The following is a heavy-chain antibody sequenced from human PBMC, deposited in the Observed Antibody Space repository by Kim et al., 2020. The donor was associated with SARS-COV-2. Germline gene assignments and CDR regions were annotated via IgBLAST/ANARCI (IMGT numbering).Heavy chain of an antibody. CDR2: IWYDGRDK. J-gene: IGHJ4*02. D-gene: IGHD3-9*01. V-gene: IGHV3-33*01. CDR3: ARDADYDILTGPSDY. Sequence: GGSLRLSCAASGFIFSRYGMHWVRQAPGKGLEWVATIWYDGRDKSYADSVKGRFTISRDYSNNTVHLQMNSLRPEDTAMYYCARDADYDILTGPSDYWGQGTLVTVSS. CDR1: GFIFSRYG.